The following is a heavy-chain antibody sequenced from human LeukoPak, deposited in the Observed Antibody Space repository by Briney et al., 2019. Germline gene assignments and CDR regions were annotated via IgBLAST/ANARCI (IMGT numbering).Heavy chain of an antibody. CDR1: GYSISSGYY. CDR2: IYHSRST. Sequence: SETLSLTCTVSGYSISSGYYWGWIRQPPGKGLEWIGSIYHSRSTNYNPSLNSRVTISIDTSNNQFSLKMSSVTAADTAVYYCVRLGRWFGQFYMDVWGKGTTVTVSS. J-gene: IGHJ6*03. D-gene: IGHD3-10*01. V-gene: IGHV4-38-2*02. CDR3: VRLGRWFGQFYMDV.